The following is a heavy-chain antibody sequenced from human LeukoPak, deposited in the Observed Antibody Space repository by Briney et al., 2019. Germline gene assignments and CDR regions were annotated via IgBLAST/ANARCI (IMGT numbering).Heavy chain of an antibody. CDR1: GGSISSYY. V-gene: IGHV4-59*01. CDR2: IYYSGST. Sequence: SETLSLTCTVSGGSISSYYRSWIRQPPGKGLEWIGYIYYSGSTNYNPPLKSRVTISVDTSKNQFSLKLSSVTAADTAVYYCARGDQLLWDNWFDPWGQGTLVTVSS. CDR3: ARGDQLLWDNWFDP. J-gene: IGHJ5*02. D-gene: IGHD2-2*01.